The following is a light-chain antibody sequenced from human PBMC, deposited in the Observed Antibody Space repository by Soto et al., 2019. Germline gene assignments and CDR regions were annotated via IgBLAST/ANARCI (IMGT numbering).Light chain of an antibody. V-gene: IGLV3-21*02. CDR3: QVWDSGSDHYV. J-gene: IGLJ1*01. CDR1: NVGSKS. CDR2: GDT. Sequence: SYVLTQPPSVSVAPGQTASISCVGNNVGSKSVNWYQQRPGQAPALVVYGDTDRASGIPERFSGSNSGNTAALTITRVEAGDEADYFCQVWDSGSDHYVFGGGTKLTVL.